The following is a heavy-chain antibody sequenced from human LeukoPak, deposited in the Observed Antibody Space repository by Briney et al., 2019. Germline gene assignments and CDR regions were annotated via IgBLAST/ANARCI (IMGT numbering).Heavy chain of an antibody. J-gene: IGHJ5*02. V-gene: IGHV4-34*01. D-gene: IGHD3-16*02. CDR2: INHSGST. Sequence: PSETLSLTCAVYGGSFGGYYWTWIRQPPGKGLEWIGEINHSGSTNYNPSLKSRVTISVDTSKNQFSLKLSSVTAADTAVYYGAGAPGLEFGGVIVAEDWFDPWGQGTLVTVSS. CDR3: AGAPGLEFGGVIVAEDWFDP. CDR1: GGSFGGYY.